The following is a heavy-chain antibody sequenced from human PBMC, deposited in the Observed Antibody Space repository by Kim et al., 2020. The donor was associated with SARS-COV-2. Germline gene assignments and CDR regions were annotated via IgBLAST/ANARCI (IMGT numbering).Heavy chain of an antibody. CDR1: GFTFSSYA. CDR3: ARDRLVRGVIIRGWFDP. J-gene: IGHJ5*02. Sequence: GGSLRLSCAASGFTFSSYAMHWVRQAPGKGLEWVAVISYDGSNKYYADSVKGRFTISRDNSKNTLYLQMNSLRAEDTAVYYCARDRLVRGVIIRGWFDPWGQGTLVTVSS. D-gene: IGHD3-10*01. V-gene: IGHV3-30*04. CDR2: ISYDGSNK.